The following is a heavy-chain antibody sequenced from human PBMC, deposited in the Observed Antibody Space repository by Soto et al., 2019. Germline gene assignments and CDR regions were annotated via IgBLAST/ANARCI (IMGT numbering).Heavy chain of an antibody. CDR2: IYHSGST. V-gene: IGHV4-4*02. CDR3: ARADSSGWSGGFDY. Sequence: SETLSLTCAVSGGSISSSNWWSWVRQPPGKGLEWIGEIYHSGSTNYNPSLKSRVTISVDKSKNQFSLKLSSVTAADTAVYYCARADSSGWSGGFDYWGQGTLVTVSS. J-gene: IGHJ4*02. D-gene: IGHD6-19*01. CDR1: GGSISSSNW.